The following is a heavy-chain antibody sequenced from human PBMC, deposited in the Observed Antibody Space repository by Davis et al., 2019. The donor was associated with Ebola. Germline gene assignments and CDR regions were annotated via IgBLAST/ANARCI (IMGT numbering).Heavy chain of an antibody. V-gene: IGHV1-69*13. D-gene: IGHD3-3*01. CDR3: ARDHTPYYDFWSGSPLFGMDV. CDR2: IIPIFGTA. CDR1: GGTFSSYA. Sequence: SVKVSCKASGGTFSSYAISWVRQAPGQGLEWMGGIIPIFGTANYAQKFQGRVTITADESTSTAYMELSSLRSDDTAVYYCARDHTPYYDFWSGSPLFGMDVWGQGTTVTVSS. J-gene: IGHJ6*02.